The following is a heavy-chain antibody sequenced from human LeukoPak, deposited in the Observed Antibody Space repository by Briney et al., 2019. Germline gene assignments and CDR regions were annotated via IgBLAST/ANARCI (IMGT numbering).Heavy chain of an antibody. Sequence: SVKVSCKASGGTFSSYAISWVRHDPGQGLEWMGRIFPIFGTANYAQKFQGRVTITTDESTSTAYMELSSLRSEDTAVYYCARYCGSSNFDYWGQGTLVTVSS. J-gene: IGHJ4*02. V-gene: IGHV1-69*05. CDR3: ARYCGSSNFDY. CDR2: IFPIFGTA. CDR1: GGTFSSYA. D-gene: IGHD1-26*01.